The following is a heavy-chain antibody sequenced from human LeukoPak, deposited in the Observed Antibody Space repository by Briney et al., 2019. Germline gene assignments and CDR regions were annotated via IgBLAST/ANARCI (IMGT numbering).Heavy chain of an antibody. V-gene: IGHV3-38-3*01. CDR2: ISGGST. Sequence: GGSLRLSCAASGFTVSGNEMSWVRQAPGKGLEWVSSISGGSTYYADSRKGRFTISRDNSKNTLYLQMNSLRAEDTAVYYCAKWPLEMATTDFDYWGQGTLVTVSS. CDR3: AKWPLEMATTDFDY. J-gene: IGHJ4*02. CDR1: GFTVSGNE. D-gene: IGHD5-24*01.